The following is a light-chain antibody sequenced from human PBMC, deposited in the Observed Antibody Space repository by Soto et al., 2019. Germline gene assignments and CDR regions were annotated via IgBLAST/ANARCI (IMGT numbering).Light chain of an antibody. CDR2: GAS. Sequence: EIVLTQSPGTLSLSPGERATLSCRASQSVSSNYLAWYQQKPGQAPKLLIYGASSGATGIPDRFSGNGSGTDFTLTISRLEPEDFAVYYCQQYGSSPRTFGQGTKVDIK. CDR1: QSVSSNY. V-gene: IGKV3-20*01. J-gene: IGKJ1*01. CDR3: QQYGSSPRT.